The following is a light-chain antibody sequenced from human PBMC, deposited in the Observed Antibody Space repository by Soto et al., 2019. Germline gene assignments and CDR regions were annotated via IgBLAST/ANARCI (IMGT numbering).Light chain of an antibody. CDR3: SSYTSSSTFYV. J-gene: IGLJ1*01. CDR2: GVT. Sequence: QSVLTQPTSVSGSPGQSITISCTGNHNDIGTYDYVSWYQQHPGRAPRLLIHGVTTRPSGISGRFSASKSGLTASLTISGLQPEDEADYYCSSYTSSSTFYVFGTGTKVTV. V-gene: IGLV2-14*03. CDR1: HNDIGTYDY.